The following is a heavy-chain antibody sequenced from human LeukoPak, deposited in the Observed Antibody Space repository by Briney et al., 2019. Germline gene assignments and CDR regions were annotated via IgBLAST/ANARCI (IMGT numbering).Heavy chain of an antibody. CDR2: LYYSGNT. V-gene: IGHV4-39*07. Sequence: SETLSLTCTVSGGSISSSNYYWGWIRQPPWKGLEWIGSLYYSGNTYYNPSLKSRVTISVDTSKNQFSLHLNSVTPDDTALYYCARGGLVRGSLNSLTGFDFWGQGTMVTVSS. D-gene: IGHD3-10*01. J-gene: IGHJ3*01. CDR3: ARGGLVRGSLNSLTGFDF. CDR1: GGSISSSNYY.